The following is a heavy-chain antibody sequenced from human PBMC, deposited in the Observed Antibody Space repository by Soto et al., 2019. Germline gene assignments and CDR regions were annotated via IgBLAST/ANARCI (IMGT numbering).Heavy chain of an antibody. CDR3: ARSIVVVTALDY. CDR2: INAGNGNT. D-gene: IGHD2-21*02. J-gene: IGHJ4*02. V-gene: IGHV1-3*01. CDR1: RFTFTSYA. Sequence: GASVKVSCKASRFTFTSYAMYWVRQAPGQRLEWMGWINAGNGNTKYSQKFQGRVTITRDTSASTAYMELSSLRSEDTAVYYCARSIVVVTALDYWGQGTLVTVSS.